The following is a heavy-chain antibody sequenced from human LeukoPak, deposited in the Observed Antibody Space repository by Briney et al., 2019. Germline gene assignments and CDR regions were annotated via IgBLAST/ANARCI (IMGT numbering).Heavy chain of an antibody. Sequence: GGSLRLSCAASGFTFSSYAMHWVRQAPGKGLEWVAVISYDGSNKYYADSVKGRFTISRDNSKNTLYLQMNSLRAEDTALYYCARDLPGYCSGGSCYFDYWGQGTLVTVSS. D-gene: IGHD2-15*01. CDR3: ARDLPGYCSGGSCYFDY. V-gene: IGHV3-30-3*01. J-gene: IGHJ4*02. CDR1: GFTFSSYA. CDR2: ISYDGSNK.